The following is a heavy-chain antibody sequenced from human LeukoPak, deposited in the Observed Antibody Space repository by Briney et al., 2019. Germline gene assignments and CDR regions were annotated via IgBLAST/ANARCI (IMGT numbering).Heavy chain of an antibody. J-gene: IGHJ4*02. D-gene: IGHD5-18*01. CDR1: GFNFRGYA. CDR2: ISGSGGST. Sequence: GGSLRLSCAASGFNFRGYAMSWVRQAPGKGLEWVSAISGSGGSTYYADSVKGRFTISRDNSKNTLYLQMNSLRAEDTAVYYCARASGDIVETATMGSYWGQGTLVTVSS. CDR3: ARASGDIVETATMGSY. V-gene: IGHV3-23*01.